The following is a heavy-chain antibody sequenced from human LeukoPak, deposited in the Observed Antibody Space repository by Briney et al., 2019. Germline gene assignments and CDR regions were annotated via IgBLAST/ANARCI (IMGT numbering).Heavy chain of an antibody. D-gene: IGHD2-2*02. CDR1: GYTFTGYY. Sequence: LVASVKVSCKASGYTFTGYYMHWVRQAPGQGLEWMGWINPNSGGTNYAQKFQGRVTMTRDTSISTAYMELSRLRSDDTAVCYCARGLGYCSSTSCYSFLDDYWGQGTLVTVSS. V-gene: IGHV1-2*03. CDR2: INPNSGGT. J-gene: IGHJ4*02. CDR3: ARGLGYCSSTSCYSFLDDY.